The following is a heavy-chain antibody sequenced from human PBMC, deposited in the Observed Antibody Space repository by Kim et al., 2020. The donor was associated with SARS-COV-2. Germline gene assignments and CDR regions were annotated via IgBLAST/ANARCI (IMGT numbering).Heavy chain of an antibody. Sequence: GGSLRLSCAASGFTFSSYAMSWVRQAPGKGLECVSAISNSGANTYYADSVKGRFTISRDNSKNTLYLQMNSLRAEDTAVYYCAKKSVIWGWFGDQNWYFDLWGRGTLVTVSS. CDR1: GFTFSSYA. J-gene: IGHJ2*01. CDR3: AKKSVIWGWFGDQNWYFDL. CDR2: ISNSGANT. D-gene: IGHD3-10*01. V-gene: IGHV3-23*01.